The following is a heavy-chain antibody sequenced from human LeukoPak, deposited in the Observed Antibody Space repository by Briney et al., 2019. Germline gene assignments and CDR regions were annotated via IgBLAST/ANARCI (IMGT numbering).Heavy chain of an antibody. J-gene: IGHJ6*02. V-gene: IGHV3-11*01. CDR2: ISSSGSTI. CDR1: GLTFSDYY. Sequence: PGGSLRLSCAASGLTFSDYYMNWIRQAPGKGLEWVSYISSSGSTIYYADSVKGRFTISRDNAKNSLYLQMNSLRAEDTAVYYCARDSDYSNFYYYYGMDVWGQGTTVTVSS. CDR3: ARDSDYSNFYYYYGMDV. D-gene: IGHD4-11*01.